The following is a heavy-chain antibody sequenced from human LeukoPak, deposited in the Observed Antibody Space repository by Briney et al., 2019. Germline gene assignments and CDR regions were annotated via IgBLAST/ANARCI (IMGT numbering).Heavy chain of an antibody. D-gene: IGHD6-13*01. CDR2: INPSGGST. J-gene: IGHJ5*02. Sequence: ASVKVSCKASGYTFTSYYMHWVRQAPGQGLEWMGIINPSGGSTSYAQKLQGRVTMTTDTSTSTAYMELRSLRSDDTAVYYCAGGGHGSSWDWFDPWGQGTLVTVSS. V-gene: IGHV1-46*01. CDR1: GYTFTSYY. CDR3: AGGGHGSSWDWFDP.